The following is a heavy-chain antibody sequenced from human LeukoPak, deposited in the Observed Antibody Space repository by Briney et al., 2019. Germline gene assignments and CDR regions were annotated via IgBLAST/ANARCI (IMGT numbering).Heavy chain of an antibody. D-gene: IGHD3-22*01. CDR2: INGDGSEK. J-gene: IGHJ4*02. V-gene: IGHV3-7*02. Sequence: GGSQRLSCAASGFTLSSYWMSWVRQAPGKGLEWVANINGDGSEKYYVDSVKGRFTISRDNAKNSLYLQMNSLRAEDTSVYYCARGTTGYYDTSGYYGGQFDYWGQGTLVTVSS. CDR1: GFTLSSYW. CDR3: ARGTTGYYDTSGYYGGQFDY.